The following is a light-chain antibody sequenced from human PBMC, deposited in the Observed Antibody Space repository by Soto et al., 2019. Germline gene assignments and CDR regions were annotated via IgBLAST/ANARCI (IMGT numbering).Light chain of an antibody. Sequence: DIQMTQSPSSVSSSVGDRVSITCRASQDISKSLAWYQQKPGRAPRLLIYDASTLPSGVPSRFSGSGSGTDFTLTISSLQPEDFATYYCQRSNTFPLPFGQGTRLDIK. CDR3: QRSNTFPLP. CDR1: QDISKS. V-gene: IGKV1-12*01. J-gene: IGKJ5*01. CDR2: DAS.